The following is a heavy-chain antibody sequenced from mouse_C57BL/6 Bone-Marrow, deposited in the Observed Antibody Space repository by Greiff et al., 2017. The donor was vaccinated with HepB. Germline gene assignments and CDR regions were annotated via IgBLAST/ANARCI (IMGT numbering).Heavy chain of an antibody. V-gene: IGHV5-6*01. CDR2: ISSGGSYT. CDR1: GFTFSSYG. Sequence: EVQLVESGGDLVKPGGSLKLSCAASGFTFSSYGMSWVRQTPDKRLEWVATISSGGSYTYYPDSVKGRFTISRDNAKNTLYLQMSRLKSEDTAMYYCARRGYWGQGTSVTVSS. CDR3: ARRGY. J-gene: IGHJ4*01.